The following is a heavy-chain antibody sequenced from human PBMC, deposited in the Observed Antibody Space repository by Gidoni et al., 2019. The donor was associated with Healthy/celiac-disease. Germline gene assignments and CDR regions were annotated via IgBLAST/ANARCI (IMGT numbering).Heavy chain of an antibody. CDR3: ARTLYSGYGITATPGYFDL. Sequence: QVQLQESGPGLVKPSETLSLTCTVSGGSISSYYWSWIRQPPGKGLEWIGYIYYSGSTNYNPSLKSRVTISVDTSKNQFSLKLSSVTAADTAVYYCARTLYSGYGITATPGYFDLWGRGTLVTVSS. V-gene: IGHV4-59*01. D-gene: IGHD5-12*01. J-gene: IGHJ2*01. CDR1: GGSISSYY. CDR2: IYYSGST.